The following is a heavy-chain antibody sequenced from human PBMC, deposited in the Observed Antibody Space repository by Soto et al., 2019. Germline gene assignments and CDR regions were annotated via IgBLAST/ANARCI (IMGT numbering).Heavy chain of an antibody. CDR3: ARDRKRAYCSGGSCRKEYYYGMDV. Sequence: SETLSLTCAVYGGSFSGYYWSWIRQPPGKGLEWIGEINHSGSTNYNPSLKSRVTISVDTSKNQFSLKLSSVTAADTAVYYCARDRKRAYCSGGSCRKEYYYGMDVWGQGTTVTVS. J-gene: IGHJ6*02. CDR2: INHSGST. CDR1: GGSFSGYY. V-gene: IGHV4-34*01. D-gene: IGHD2-15*01.